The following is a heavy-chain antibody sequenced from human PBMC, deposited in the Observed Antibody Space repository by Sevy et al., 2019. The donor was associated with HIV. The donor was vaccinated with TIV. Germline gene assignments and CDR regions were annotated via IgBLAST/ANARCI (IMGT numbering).Heavy chain of an antibody. D-gene: IGHD5-18*01. CDR2: IKSKTDGGTT. Sequence: GGSLRLSCAASGFTFSNAWMNWVRQAPGKGLEWVGRIKSKTDGGTTDYAEPVKGRFTISREDSKNTLYLQMNSLKTEDTAVYYCTTDGGGYNYGDSFDYWGQGTLVTVSS. CDR1: GFTFSNAW. CDR3: TTDGGGYNYGDSFDY. J-gene: IGHJ4*02. V-gene: IGHV3-15*07.